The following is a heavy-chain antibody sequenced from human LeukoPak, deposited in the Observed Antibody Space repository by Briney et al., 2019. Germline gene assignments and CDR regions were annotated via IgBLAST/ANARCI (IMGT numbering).Heavy chain of an antibody. V-gene: IGHV4-61*02. J-gene: IGHJ6*03. CDR3: ARASYDILTGHNYYMDV. Sequence: PSETLSLTCTVSGGSISSSSYYWSWIRQPAGKGLEWIGRIYTSGSTNYNPSLKSRVTMSVDTSKNHFSLKLSSVTAADTAVYYCARASYDILTGHNYYMDVWGKGTTVTISS. CDR1: GGSISSSSYY. CDR2: IYTSGST. D-gene: IGHD3-9*01.